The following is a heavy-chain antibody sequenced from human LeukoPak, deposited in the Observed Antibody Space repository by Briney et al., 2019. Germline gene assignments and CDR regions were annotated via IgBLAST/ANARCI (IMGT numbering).Heavy chain of an antibody. V-gene: IGHV4-34*01. J-gene: IGHJ5*02. D-gene: IGHD3-22*01. CDR2: INHSGST. CDR3: ARQPRITMIVVVRNWFDP. Sequence: GSLRLSCAASGFTFSSYAMTWIRQPPGKGLEWIGEINHSGSTNYNPSLKSRVTISVDTSKNQFSLKLSSVTAADTAVYYCARQPRITMIVVVRNWFDPWGQGTLVTVSS. CDR1: GFTFSSYA.